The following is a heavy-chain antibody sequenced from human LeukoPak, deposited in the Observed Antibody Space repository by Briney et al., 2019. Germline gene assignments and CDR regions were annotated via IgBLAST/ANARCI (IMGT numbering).Heavy chain of an antibody. CDR2: IYYSGST. CDR1: GGSISGHY. CDR3: ARTNAFDI. J-gene: IGHJ3*02. Sequence: PSGTLSLTCTVSGGSISGHYWSWIRQPPGKGLEWIGYIYYSGSTNYNPSLKSRVTILVDTSKNQFSLKLSSVTAADTAVYYCARTNAFDIWGQGTMVTVSS. V-gene: IGHV4-59*11.